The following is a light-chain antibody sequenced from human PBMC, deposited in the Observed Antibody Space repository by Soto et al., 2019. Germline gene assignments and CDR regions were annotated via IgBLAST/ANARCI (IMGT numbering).Light chain of an antibody. V-gene: IGKV3-20*01. J-gene: IGKJ1*01. Sequence: EIVLTQSPGTLSLSPGERATLSCSASQCVSSSYLAWYQQKPGQAPRLLIYGASSRATGIPDRFSGSGSGTDFTLTISRLEPEDFAVYYCQQYGSSLPGTFGQGTKVDI. CDR3: QQYGSSLPGT. CDR1: QCVSSSY. CDR2: GAS.